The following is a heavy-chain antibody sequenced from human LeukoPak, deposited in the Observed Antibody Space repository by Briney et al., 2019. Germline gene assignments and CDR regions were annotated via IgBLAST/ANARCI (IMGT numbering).Heavy chain of an antibody. J-gene: IGHJ4*02. D-gene: IGHD2-8*02. CDR3: ASEAICAGGTCSLQRVAS. Sequence: ASVKLCCNASGSTFTAYYMHWVRQPPAQGHERKGWISTNTGDTKYAQKFEGRVTITRDTSIATAYMELSSLTSDDTAVYYCASEAICAGGTCSLQRVASWGPGTLVTVSS. CDR2: ISTNTGDT. V-gene: IGHV1-2*02. CDR1: GSTFTAYY.